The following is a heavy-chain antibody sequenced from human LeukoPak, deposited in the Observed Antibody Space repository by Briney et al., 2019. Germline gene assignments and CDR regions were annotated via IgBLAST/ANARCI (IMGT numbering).Heavy chain of an antibody. Sequence: ASVKVSCKASGGTFSSYAISWVRQAPGQGLGWMGRIIPIFGTANYAQKFQGRVTITTDESTSTAYMELSSLRSEDTAVYYCARDREQLNSFDYWGQGTLVTVSS. D-gene: IGHD5-18*01. V-gene: IGHV1-69*05. CDR3: ARDREQLNSFDY. CDR1: GGTFSSYA. J-gene: IGHJ4*02. CDR2: IIPIFGTA.